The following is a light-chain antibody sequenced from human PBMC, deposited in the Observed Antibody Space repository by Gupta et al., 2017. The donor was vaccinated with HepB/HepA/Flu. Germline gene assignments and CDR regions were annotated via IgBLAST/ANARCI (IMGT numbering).Light chain of an antibody. CDR1: SSNIGSNT. CDR2: SNN. V-gene: IGLV1-44*01. Sequence: QSVLTQPPSASGTPGPRVTISCSGSSSNIGSNTVNWYQQLPGTAPKLLIYSNNQRPSGVPDRFSGSKSGTSASLAISGLQSEDEADYYCAAWDDSLKDWVFGGGTKLTVL. J-gene: IGLJ3*02. CDR3: AAWDDSLKDWV.